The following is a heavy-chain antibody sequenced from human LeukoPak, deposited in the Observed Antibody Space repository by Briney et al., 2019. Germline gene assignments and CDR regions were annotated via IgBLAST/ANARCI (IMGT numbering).Heavy chain of an antibody. Sequence: ASVKVSCKASGYTFTTYYIHWVRQAPGQGLEYMGIINLSGGSTSYAQRFQGRVAMTQDTSTSTVYMELSSVRSEDTAVYYCARELPHTYHFDYWGQGTLVTVSS. V-gene: IGHV1-46*01. CDR1: GYTFTTYY. CDR3: ARELPHTYHFDY. D-gene: IGHD3-10*01. J-gene: IGHJ4*02. CDR2: INLSGGST.